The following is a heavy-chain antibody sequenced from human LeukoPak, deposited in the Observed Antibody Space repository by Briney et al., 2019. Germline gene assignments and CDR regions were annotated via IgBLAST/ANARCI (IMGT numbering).Heavy chain of an antibody. CDR3: YWMNWTADSSHALDY. Sequence: KPGGSLRLSCAASGFTFSSYGMHWVRQAPGKGLEWVGRVRSKTDGGTTDFAAPVKGRFTISRDDSKNTVYLQMNSLKMEDTAVYYCYWMNWTADSSHALDYWGQGTLVTVSS. CDR2: VRSKTDGGTT. CDR1: GFTFSSYG. J-gene: IGHJ4*02. D-gene: IGHD6-13*01. V-gene: IGHV3-15*01.